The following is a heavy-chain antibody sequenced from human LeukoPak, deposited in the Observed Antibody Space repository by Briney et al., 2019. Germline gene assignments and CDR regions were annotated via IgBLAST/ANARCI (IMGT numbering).Heavy chain of an antibody. V-gene: IGHV1-69*06. CDR2: IIPIFGTA. Sequence: ASVKVSCKASGGTFSSYAISWVRQAPGQGLEWMGGIIPIFGTANYAQKFQGRVTITADKSTSTAYMELSSLRSEDTAVYYCARGIIAVAVGYMDVWGKGTTVTVSS. CDR3: ARGIIAVAVGYMDV. D-gene: IGHD6-19*01. J-gene: IGHJ6*03. CDR1: GGTFSSYA.